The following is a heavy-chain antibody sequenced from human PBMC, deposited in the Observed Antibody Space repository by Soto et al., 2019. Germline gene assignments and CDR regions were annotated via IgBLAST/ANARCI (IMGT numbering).Heavy chain of an antibody. CDR2: ISSSSSYI. V-gene: IGHV3-21*01. D-gene: IGHD3-3*01. Sequence: GGSLRLSCAASGFTFISYSMNWVLQAPWKGLEWVSSISSSSSYIYYADSVKGRFTISRDNAKNSLYLQMNSLRAEDTAVYYCARSYYDFWSGYYRNVHDAFDIWGQGTMVTVSS. CDR3: ARSYYDFWSGYYRNVHDAFDI. CDR1: GFTFISYS. J-gene: IGHJ3*02.